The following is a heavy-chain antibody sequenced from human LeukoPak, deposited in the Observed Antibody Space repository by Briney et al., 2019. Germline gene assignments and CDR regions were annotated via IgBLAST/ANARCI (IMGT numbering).Heavy chain of an antibody. D-gene: IGHD2-15*01. CDR3: AKFLFCSGTTCKPAWGYYYYAMDV. CDR2: ISVTGDRT. J-gene: IGHJ6*02. V-gene: IGHV3-23*01. Sequence: KRLEWVSTISVTGDRTYYADSVKGRFTVSRDNSKNTLYVQMNSLTAEDTAVYYCAKFLFCSGTTCKPAWGYYYYAMDVWCQGTTVTVSS.